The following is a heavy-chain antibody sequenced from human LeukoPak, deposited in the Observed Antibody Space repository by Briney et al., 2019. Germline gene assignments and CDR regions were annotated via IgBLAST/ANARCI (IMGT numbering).Heavy chain of an antibody. CDR1: GASISSTNNF. V-gene: IGHV4-39*07. Sequence: SETLSLTCTVSGASISSTNNFWGWIRQTPGKGLEWIATIYYSVSTYYNPSLKSRLSISVDTSKNQFSLKLSSVTAADTAVYYCASRRAGFYGGKPLDYWGQGTLVTVSS. CDR2: IYYSVST. CDR3: ASRRAGFYGGKPLDY. J-gene: IGHJ4*02. D-gene: IGHD4-23*01.